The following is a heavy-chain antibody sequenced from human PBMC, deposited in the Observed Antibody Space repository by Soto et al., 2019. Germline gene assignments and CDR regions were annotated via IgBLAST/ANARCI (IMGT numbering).Heavy chain of an antibody. V-gene: IGHV1-69*08. CDR1: GGTFSSYT. Sequence: QVQLVQSGAEVKKPGSSVKVSCKASGGTFSSYTISWVRQAPGQGLEWMGRITPILGIANYAQQIQGRVTITADKTTSTAYMELSSLRSEDTAVYYCARDRAPYYYGSGSYYDLGYWGQGTLVTVSS. CDR2: ITPILGIA. D-gene: IGHD3-10*01. CDR3: ARDRAPYYYGSGSYYDLGY. J-gene: IGHJ4*02.